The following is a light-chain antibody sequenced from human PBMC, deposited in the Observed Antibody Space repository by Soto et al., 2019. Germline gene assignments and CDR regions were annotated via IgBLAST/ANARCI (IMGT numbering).Light chain of an antibody. CDR2: EVS. J-gene: IGLJ3*02. V-gene: IGLV2-14*01. Sequence: QSALTQPASVSGSPGQSITISCTGTSSDVGGYNYVSWYQQHPDKAPKLMIYEVSNRPSGVSNRFSGSKSGNTASLTISGLQSEDEGNYYCSSYTRGSTLVFGGATKVTVL. CDR1: SSDVGGYNY. CDR3: SSYTRGSTLV.